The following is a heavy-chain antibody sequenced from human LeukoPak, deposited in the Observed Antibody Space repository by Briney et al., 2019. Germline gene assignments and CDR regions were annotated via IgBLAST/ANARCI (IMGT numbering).Heavy chain of an antibody. D-gene: IGHD4-17*01. CDR1: GYTSTNYY. J-gene: IGHJ4*02. CDR2: INTAGGNT. V-gene: IGHV1-46*01. CDR3: ARYNGDLTGGFDY. Sequence: ASVKASCKASGYTSTNYYIHWVRQAPEQGLEWMGIINTAGGNTGNAQKLQGRVTMTRDTSTSTVYMGLSSVRAEETAVYYCARYNGDLTGGFDYWGQGTLVAVSS.